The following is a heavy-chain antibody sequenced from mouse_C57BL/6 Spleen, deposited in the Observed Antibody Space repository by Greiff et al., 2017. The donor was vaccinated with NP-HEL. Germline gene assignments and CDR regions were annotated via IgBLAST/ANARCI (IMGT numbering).Heavy chain of an antibody. Sequence: EVQRVESGGDLVKPGGSLKLSCAASGFTFSSYGMSWVRQTPDKRLEWVATISSGGSYTYYPDSVKGRFTISRDNAKNTLYLQMSSLKSEDTAMYYCASRTPYYFDYWGQGTTLTVSS. CDR3: ASRTPYYFDY. J-gene: IGHJ2*01. CDR2: ISSGGSYT. CDR1: GFTFSSYG. V-gene: IGHV5-6*01.